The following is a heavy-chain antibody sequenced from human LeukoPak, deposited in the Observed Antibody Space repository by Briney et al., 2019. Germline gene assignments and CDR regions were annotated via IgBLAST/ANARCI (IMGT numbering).Heavy chain of an antibody. J-gene: IGHJ3*02. CDR1: GDIVSSNSDA. D-gene: IGHD6-25*01. Sequence: SQILSLTCAISGDIVSSNSDAWNWIRQSPSRGLEWLGRTYYRSKWYNDYALSVKSRITINPDTSKNQFSLQLNSVTPEDTAVYYCARIAAAGDDAFDIWGQGTMVTVSS. V-gene: IGHV6-1*01. CDR2: TYYRSKWYN. CDR3: ARIAAAGDDAFDI.